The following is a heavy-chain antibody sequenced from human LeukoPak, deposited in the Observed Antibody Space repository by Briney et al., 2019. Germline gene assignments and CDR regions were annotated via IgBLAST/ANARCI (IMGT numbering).Heavy chain of an antibody. V-gene: IGHV3-7*01. CDR3: ARRTYSGSSGNAFDI. Sequence: GGPLRLSCAASGFTFSSYWMSWVRQAPGKGLEWVANIKQDGSEKYYVDSVKGRFTISRDNAKNSLYLQMNSLRAEDTAVYYCARRTYSGSSGNAFDIWGQGTMVTVSS. D-gene: IGHD1-26*01. J-gene: IGHJ3*02. CDR2: IKQDGSEK. CDR1: GFTFSSYW.